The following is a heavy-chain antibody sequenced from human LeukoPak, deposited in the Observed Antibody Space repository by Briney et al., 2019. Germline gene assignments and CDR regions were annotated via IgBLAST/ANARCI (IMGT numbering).Heavy chain of an antibody. CDR2: IYSGGNT. D-gene: IGHD4-23*01. CDR1: GLXVSSNY. J-gene: IGHJ4*02. CDR3: ARDSGTTVGYFDY. V-gene: IGHV3-66*01. Sequence: GGSLRLSCAASGLXVSSNYITWVRQAPGKGLEWVSVIYSGGNTYYADSVKGRFTISRDNSKNTLYLQMNSLRAEDTALYYCARDSGTTVGYFDYWGQGTLVTVSS.